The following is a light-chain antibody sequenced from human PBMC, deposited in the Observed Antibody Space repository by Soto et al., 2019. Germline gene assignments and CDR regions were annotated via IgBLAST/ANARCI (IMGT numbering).Light chain of an antibody. CDR1: QSLLHGNGYNY. CDR3: MQALQSPLA. V-gene: IGKV2-28*01. J-gene: IGKJ4*01. Sequence: DIVMTQSPLSLPVTPGEPASISCRSSQSLLHGNGYNYLDWYLQKPGQSPQLLIYLGSNRASGVXDXXRGSGSGPDFALMISRVEAEDVCIYSCMQALQSPLAFGGGTKVELK. CDR2: LGS.